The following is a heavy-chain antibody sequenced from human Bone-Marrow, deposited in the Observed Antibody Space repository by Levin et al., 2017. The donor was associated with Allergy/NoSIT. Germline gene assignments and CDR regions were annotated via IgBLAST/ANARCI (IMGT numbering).Heavy chain of an antibody. CDR3: TAAFSAGWLNP. J-gene: IGHJ5*02. Sequence: GGSLRLSCAAFGLNFNTYGLHWVRQPPGKGLEWVADIWHDGNNKYYADSVKGRFTISRDTSNNTLYLQMNSLKVEDTAVYYCTAAFSAGWLNPWGQGTLVTVSS. CDR1: GLNFNTYG. CDR2: IWHDGNNK. D-gene: IGHD2-21*02. V-gene: IGHV3-33*03.